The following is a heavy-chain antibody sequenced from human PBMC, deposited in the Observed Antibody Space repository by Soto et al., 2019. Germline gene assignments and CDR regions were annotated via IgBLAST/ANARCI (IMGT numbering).Heavy chain of an antibody. J-gene: IGHJ5*02. CDR2: IIPILGIA. CDR1: GGTFSSYT. Sequence: GASVKVSCKASGGTFSSYTISWVRQAPGQGLEWMGRIIPILGIANYAQKFQGRVTITADKSTSTAYMELSSLRPEDTAVYYCARDTGSTSWLKGGWFDPWGQGTLVTVSS. V-gene: IGHV1-69*04. D-gene: IGHD2-2*01. CDR3: ARDTGSTSWLKGGWFDP.